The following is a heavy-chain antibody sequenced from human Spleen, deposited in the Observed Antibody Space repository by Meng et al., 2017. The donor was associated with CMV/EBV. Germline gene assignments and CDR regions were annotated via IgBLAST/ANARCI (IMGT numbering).Heavy chain of an antibody. CDR2: ISSSSSYI. CDR1: GFTFSSYS. D-gene: IGHD1-1*01. V-gene: IGHV3-21*01. CDR3: AKETGTTGY. J-gene: IGHJ4*02. Sequence: GGFLRLSCAASGFTFSSYSMNWVRQAPGKGLEWVSSISSSSSYIYYADSVKGRFTISRDNAKNSLYLQMNSLRAEDTAVYYCAKETGTTGYWGQGTLVTVPQ.